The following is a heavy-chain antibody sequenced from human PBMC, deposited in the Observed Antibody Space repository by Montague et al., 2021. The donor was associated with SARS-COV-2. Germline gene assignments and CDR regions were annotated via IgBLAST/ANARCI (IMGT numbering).Heavy chain of an antibody. CDR1: GFTFSTYP. CDR2: ISYDGSKK. Sequence: SLRLSCAASGFTFSTYPMHWVRQAPGKGLEWLVVISYDGSKKDYADSVKGRFTISRDNSENMLYLQMNSLRAEDTAIYYCAREYGITVAGTFIDCWGQGTLVTVSS. D-gene: IGHD6-19*01. V-gene: IGHV3-30*04. CDR3: AREYGITVAGTFIDC. J-gene: IGHJ4*02.